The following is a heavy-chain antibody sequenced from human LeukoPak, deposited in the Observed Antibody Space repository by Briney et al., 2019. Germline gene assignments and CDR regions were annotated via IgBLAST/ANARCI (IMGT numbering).Heavy chain of an antibody. CDR3: AARRGYSYGYYFDY. CDR1: GYTFTGYY. V-gene: IGHV1-2*02. J-gene: IGHJ4*02. D-gene: IGHD5-18*01. CDR2: INPNSGGT. Sequence: ASVKVSCKASGYTFTGYYMHWVRQAPGQGLEWMGWINPNSGGTNYAQKFQGRVTMTRDTSISTAYMELSSLRSEDTAVYYCAARRGYSYGYYFDYWGQGTLVTVSS.